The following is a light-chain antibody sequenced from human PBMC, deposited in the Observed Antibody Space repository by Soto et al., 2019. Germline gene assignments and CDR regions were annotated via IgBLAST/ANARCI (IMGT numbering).Light chain of an antibody. Sequence: DIQMTQSPSTLSASVGDRVTITCRASQSISSWLAWYQQKPGKAPKLLIYDASSLESGVPSRFRGSGSGTEFTLTISSLLPDDFATYYCQQYNSYSSFGQGTKLESK. J-gene: IGKJ2*01. CDR1: QSISSW. CDR3: QQYNSYSS. V-gene: IGKV1-5*01. CDR2: DAS.